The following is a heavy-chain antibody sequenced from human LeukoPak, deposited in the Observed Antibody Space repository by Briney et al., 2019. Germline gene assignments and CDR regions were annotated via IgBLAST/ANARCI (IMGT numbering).Heavy chain of an antibody. J-gene: IGHJ6*03. CDR3: AKAKVAGAPLYYYYMDV. D-gene: IGHD7-27*01. V-gene: IGHV3-23*01. Sequence: PGGSLRLSCAASGFTFSSYAMSWVRQAPGKGLEWVSAISGSGSSTYYADSVKGRFTISRDNPKNTLYLQMNSLRAEDTAVYYCAKAKVAGAPLYYYYMDVWGKGTTVTVSS. CDR1: GFTFSSYA. CDR2: ISGSGSST.